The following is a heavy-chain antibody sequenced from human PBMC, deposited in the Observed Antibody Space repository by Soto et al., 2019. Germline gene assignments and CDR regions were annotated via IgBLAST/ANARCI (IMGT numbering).Heavy chain of an antibody. V-gene: IGHV4-39*01. CDR1: GGSISSSSYY. J-gene: IGHJ6*02. CDR2: IYYSGST. D-gene: IGHD2-21*02. CDR3: ARHATGHIVVVTAIPVYYYGMDV. Sequence: SETLSLTCTVSGGSISSSSYYWGWIREPPGKGLEWIGSIYYSGSTYYNPSLKSRVTISVDTSKNQFSLKLSSVTAADTAVYYCARHATGHIVVVTAIPVYYYGMDVWGQGTTVT.